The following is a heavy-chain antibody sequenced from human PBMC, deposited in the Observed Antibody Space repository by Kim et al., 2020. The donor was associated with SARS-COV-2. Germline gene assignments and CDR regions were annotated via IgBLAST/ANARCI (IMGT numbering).Heavy chain of an antibody. J-gene: IGHJ3*02. CDR2: V. CDR3: ALIMPRENSFNI. Sequence: VYYAESIEGRFTISRDNDNNSLFLQMDSLRVEDTAVYYCALIMPRENSFNIWGQGTVVTVSS. V-gene: IGHV3-48*03. D-gene: IGHD2-2*01.